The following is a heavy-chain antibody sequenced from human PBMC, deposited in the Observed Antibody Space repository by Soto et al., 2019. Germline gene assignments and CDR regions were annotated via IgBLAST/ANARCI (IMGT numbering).Heavy chain of an antibody. J-gene: IGHJ6*01. CDR2: FDPEDGET. CDR3: ATDIDYGSGRYYYYGMDV. CDR1: GGTLTELS. V-gene: IGHV1-24*01. D-gene: IGHD3-10*01. Sequence: DSGKVVFKASGGTLTELSMHLVRQAPGKGLEWMGGFDPEDGETIYAQKFQGRVTMTEDTSTDTAYMELSSLRSEDTAVYYCATDIDYGSGRYYYYGMDVWGQGTTVTVSS.